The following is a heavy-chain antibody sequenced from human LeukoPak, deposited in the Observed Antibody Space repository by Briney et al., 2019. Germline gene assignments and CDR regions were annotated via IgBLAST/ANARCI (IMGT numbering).Heavy chain of an antibody. CDR1: GGSISSGGYY. D-gene: IGHD3-22*01. J-gene: IGHJ6*02. V-gene: IGHV4-31*03. Sequence: SETLSLTCTVSGGSISSGGYYWSWIRQHPGKGLEWIGYIYYSGSTYYNPSLKSRVTISVDTSKYQFSLKLSSVTAADTAVYYCAGDYYDSSGYSLFGMDVWGQGTTVTVSS. CDR3: AGDYYDSSGYSLFGMDV. CDR2: IYYSGST.